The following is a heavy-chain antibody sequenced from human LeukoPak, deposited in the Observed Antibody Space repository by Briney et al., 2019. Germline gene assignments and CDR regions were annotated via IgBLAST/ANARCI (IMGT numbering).Heavy chain of an antibody. CDR1: GYTFTSYY. Sequence: ASVKVSCTASGYTFTSYYMHWVRQAPGHGLEWMGIINPSGGSTSYAQKFQGRVTMTRDTSTSTVYMELSSLRSEDTAVYYCARPNHCSSTSCYAFPLGYWGQGTLVTVSS. D-gene: IGHD2-2*01. V-gene: IGHV1-46*01. J-gene: IGHJ4*02. CDR2: INPSGGST. CDR3: ARPNHCSSTSCYAFPLGY.